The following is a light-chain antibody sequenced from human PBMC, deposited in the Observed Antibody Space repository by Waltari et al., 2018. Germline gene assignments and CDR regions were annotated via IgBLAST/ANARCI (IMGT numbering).Light chain of an antibody. Sequence: EIVMTQSPATLSVSPGERATLSCRASQSVSSNLAWYQQKPGQAPRLLIYGASTRATGIPARFSGSGSGTEFTLTISSMQSEDFAVYYCQQYNNWPPLYTFGQWTKLEIK. J-gene: IGKJ2*01. V-gene: IGKV3-15*01. CDR1: QSVSSN. CDR2: GAS. CDR3: QQYNNWPPLYT.